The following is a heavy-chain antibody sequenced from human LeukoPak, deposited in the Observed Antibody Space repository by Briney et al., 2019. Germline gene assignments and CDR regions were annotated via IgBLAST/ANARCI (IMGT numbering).Heavy chain of an antibody. V-gene: IGHV3-48*01. J-gene: IGHJ6*03. CDR2: ISSSSSTI. CDR3: ARPTGLLGIYYYYMDV. CDR1: GFTFSSYS. D-gene: IGHD2-21*02. Sequence: PGGSLRLSCAASGFTFSSYSMNWVRQAPGKGLEWVSYISSSSSTIYYADSVKGRFTISRDNAKNSLYLQMNSLRAEDTAVYYCARPTGLLGIYYYYMDVWGKGTTVTVSS.